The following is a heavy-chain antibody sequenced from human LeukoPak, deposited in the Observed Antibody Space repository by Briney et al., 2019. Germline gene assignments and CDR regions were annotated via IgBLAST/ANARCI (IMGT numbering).Heavy chain of an antibody. V-gene: IGHV3-48*03. J-gene: IGHJ4*02. Sequence: GGSLRLSCAASGFTFSSYEMNWVRQAPGKGLEWVSYISSSGSTIYYADSVKGRFTISRDNSENTLYLQMNSLRAEDTAVYYCATLAVAGTLDDYWGQGTLVTVSS. CDR3: ATLAVAGTLDDY. CDR2: ISSSGSTI. CDR1: GFTFSSYE. D-gene: IGHD6-19*01.